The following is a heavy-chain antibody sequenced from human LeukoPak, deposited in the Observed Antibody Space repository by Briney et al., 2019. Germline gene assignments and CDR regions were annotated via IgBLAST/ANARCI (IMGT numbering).Heavy chain of an antibody. J-gene: IGHJ4*02. CDR3: AKVTGGDMITYGGLDY. CDR1: GFTFSSYW. Sequence: GGSLRLSCAASGFTFSSYWMSWVRQAPGKGLGWVSAITGNGISIYYADSVKGRFTISRDNPKNTLYLQMHSLRAEDTAIYYCAKVTGGDMITYGGLDYWGQGTLVTVSS. D-gene: IGHD3-16*01. V-gene: IGHV3-23*01. CDR2: ITGNGISI.